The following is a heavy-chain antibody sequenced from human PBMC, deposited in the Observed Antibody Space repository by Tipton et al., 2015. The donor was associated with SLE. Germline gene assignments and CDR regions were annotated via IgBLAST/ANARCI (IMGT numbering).Heavy chain of an antibody. D-gene: IGHD5-24*01. Sequence: TLSLTCTVSGASIGTYYWSWIRQPPGKGLEWIVSVYFTGSTYNNPSLKSRVSVSVDTSKTQFSLKLSSVTAADTAVYYCARQRLQPGGDYFDYWGHGTLVTVSS. CDR1: GASIGTYY. J-gene: IGHJ4*01. CDR3: ARQRLQPGGDYFDY. CDR2: VYFTGST. V-gene: IGHV4-39*07.